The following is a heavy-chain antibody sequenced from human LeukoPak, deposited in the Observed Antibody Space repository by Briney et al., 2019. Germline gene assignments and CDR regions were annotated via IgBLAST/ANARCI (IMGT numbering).Heavy chain of an antibody. Sequence: ASVKVSCKASGYTFTSYDINWVRQATGQGLEWMGWMNPNSGNTGYAQKFQGRVTMTRNTSMSTAYMELSSLRSEDTAVYYCARGPIAVADTQDYWGQGTLVTVSS. V-gene: IGHV1-8*01. CDR3: ARGPIAVADTQDY. J-gene: IGHJ4*02. D-gene: IGHD6-19*01. CDR1: GYTFTSYD. CDR2: MNPNSGNT.